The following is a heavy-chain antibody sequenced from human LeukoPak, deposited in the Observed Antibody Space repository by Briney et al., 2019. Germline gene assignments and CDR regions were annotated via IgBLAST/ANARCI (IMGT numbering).Heavy chain of an antibody. CDR1: GCTFSDYY. V-gene: IGHV3-11*03. CDR2: ISSSSSYT. D-gene: IGHD3-22*01. CDR3: ARFPMREVVPPEVDY. J-gene: IGHJ4*02. Sequence: GGSLRLSCAASGCTFSDYYMSWIRQAPGKGLEWVSYISSSSSYTNYADSVKGRFTISRDNAKNSLYLQMNSLRAEDTAVYYCARFPMREVVPPEVDYWGQGTLVTVSS.